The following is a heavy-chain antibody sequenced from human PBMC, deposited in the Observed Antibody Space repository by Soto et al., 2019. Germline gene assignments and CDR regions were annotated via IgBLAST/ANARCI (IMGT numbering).Heavy chain of an antibody. CDR2: IIPILGIA. J-gene: IGHJ5*02. V-gene: IGHV1-69*02. D-gene: IGHD6-13*01. Sequence: QVQLVQSGAEVKKPGSSVKVSCKASGGTFSSYTISWVRQAPEQGLEWMGRIIPILGIANYAQKFQGRVTITADKSTSTAYMELSSLRSEDTAVYYCASAGYSSSWYWFDPWGQGTLVTVSS. CDR3: ASAGYSSSWYWFDP. CDR1: GGTFSSYT.